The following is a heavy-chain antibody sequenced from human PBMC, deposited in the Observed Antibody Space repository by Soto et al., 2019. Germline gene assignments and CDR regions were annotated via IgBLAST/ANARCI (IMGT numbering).Heavy chain of an antibody. CDR2: IFHTGSA. CDR1: GGSITSNW. D-gene: IGHD2-21*01. J-gene: IGHJ4*02. CDR3: ARHIAVSGTRGFDH. Sequence: QVQLQESGPGLMKPSGTLSLTCAVSGGSITSNWWSWVRQPPGKGLEWIAEIFHTGSANYTPSLLGRLTISMDKSRNHLSLHRNSVTAADTAVYYCARHIAVSGTRGFDHWGQGTLVTVSS. V-gene: IGHV4-4*02.